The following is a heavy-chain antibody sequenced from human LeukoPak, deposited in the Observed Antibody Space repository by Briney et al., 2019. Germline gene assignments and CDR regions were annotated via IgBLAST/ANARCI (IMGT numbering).Heavy chain of an antibody. CDR2: ITISSSII. D-gene: IGHD3-16*01. J-gene: IGHJ4*02. Sequence: GGSLRLSCAASGFSFSDYSMNWVRQAPGKGLEWVSSITISSSIIYYADSVKGRFTISRDNAKNSLFLQMNSLRAEDTAVYFCARDLSDDYSLDYWGQGTLVSVSS. CDR3: ARDLSDDYSLDY. V-gene: IGHV3-21*01. CDR1: GFSFSDYS.